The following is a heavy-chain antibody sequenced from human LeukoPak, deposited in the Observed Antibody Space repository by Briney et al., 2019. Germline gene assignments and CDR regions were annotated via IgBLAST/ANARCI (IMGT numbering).Heavy chain of an antibody. D-gene: IGHD2-15*01. CDR1: GFTFSIYG. CDR2: IRYDGSNE. J-gene: IGHJ4*02. V-gene: IGHV3-30*02. CDR3: ARGYCSGGSCYNFDY. Sequence: GGSLRLSCAASGFTFSIYGMHWVRQAPGKGLEWVAFIRYDGSNEYYADSVKGRFTISRDNSKNTLYLQMNSLRAEDTAVYYCARGYCSGGSCYNFDYWGQGTLVTVSS.